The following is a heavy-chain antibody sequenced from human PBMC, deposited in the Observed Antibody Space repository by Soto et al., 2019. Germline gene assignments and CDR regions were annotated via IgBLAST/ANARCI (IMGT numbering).Heavy chain of an antibody. J-gene: IGHJ6*02. CDR1: GGSISSYY. CDR2: VHHSWGS. CDR3: ARQGFGRLHGLVDV. D-gene: IGHD3-10*01. V-gene: IGHV4-59*08. Sequence: QVQLQESGPGLVKPSETLSLSCTVSGGSISSYYWSWFRQSPGKRMEWIGYVHHSWGSSYNPSLQSRVAISVATSKSQFSLKVTSVTATDTAVYYCARQGFGRLHGLVDVWGQGTMVTVSS.